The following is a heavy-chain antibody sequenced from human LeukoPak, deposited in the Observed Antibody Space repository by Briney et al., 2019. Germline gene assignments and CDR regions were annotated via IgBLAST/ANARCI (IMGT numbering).Heavy chain of an antibody. J-gene: IGHJ4*02. CDR1: GFTFSSYS. Sequence: PGGSLRLSCAASGFTFSSYSMNWVRQAPGKGLEWVSSISSSSSYIYYADSVKGRFTISRDNSKNTLYLQMNSLRAEDTAVYYCARVSAMYSSSWYVVDYWGQGTLVTVSS. CDR2: ISSSSSYI. V-gene: IGHV3-21*01. D-gene: IGHD6-13*01. CDR3: ARVSAMYSSSWYVVDY.